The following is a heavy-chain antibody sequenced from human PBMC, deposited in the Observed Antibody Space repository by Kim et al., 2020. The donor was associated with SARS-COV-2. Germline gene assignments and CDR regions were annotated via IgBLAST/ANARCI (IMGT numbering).Heavy chain of an antibody. V-gene: IGHV3-23*01. CDR1: GFTFSSYA. D-gene: IGHD3-10*01. CDR3: AKDTASTMVRGVIITNNWFDP. J-gene: IGHJ5*02. CDR2: ISGSGGST. Sequence: GGSLRLSCAASGFTFSSYAMSWVRQAPGKGLEWVSAISGSGGSTYYADSVKGRFTISRDNSKNTLYLQMNSLGAEDTAVYYCAKDTASTMVRGVIITNNWFDPWGQGTLVTVSS.